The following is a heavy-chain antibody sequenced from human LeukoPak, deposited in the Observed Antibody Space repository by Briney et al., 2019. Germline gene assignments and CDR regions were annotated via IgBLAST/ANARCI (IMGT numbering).Heavy chain of an antibody. CDR1: GFTFSTYA. CDR2: ISNSGSST. V-gene: IGHV3-23*01. J-gene: IGHJ5*01. CDR3: AKVQWQYRWFDS. Sequence: PGASLRLSCAASGFTFSTYAMSWVRQAPGKGLEWVSIISNSGSSTYYADSVKGRFTISRDNSKNTLYLQKISLRAEDTAVYYCAKVQWQYRWFDSWGQGTLVTVYS. D-gene: IGHD6-19*01.